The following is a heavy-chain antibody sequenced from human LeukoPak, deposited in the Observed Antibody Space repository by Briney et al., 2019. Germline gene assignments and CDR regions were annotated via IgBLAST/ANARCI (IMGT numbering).Heavy chain of an antibody. CDR2: LSSSGSA. Sequence: PSETLSLACTVSGDSISNKIYYWGWIRQPPGKGLEWIGSLSSSGSAYYNPSPKSRVTVSIETSKNQFSLRLTSVIAADTAIYYCARHAVVDAYPRYFQHWGQGTLITVSS. J-gene: IGHJ1*01. D-gene: IGHD5-12*01. V-gene: IGHV4-39*01. CDR1: GDSISNKIYY. CDR3: ARHAVVDAYPRYFQH.